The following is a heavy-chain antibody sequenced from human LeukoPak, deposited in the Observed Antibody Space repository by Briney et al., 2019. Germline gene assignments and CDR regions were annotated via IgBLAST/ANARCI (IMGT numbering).Heavy chain of an antibody. CDR2: MNPNSGNT. V-gene: IGHV1-8*01. CDR3: ARGPYSSGWYSDY. CDR1: GYTFTSYD. D-gene: IGHD6-19*01. J-gene: IGHJ4*02. Sequence: ASVKVSCKASGYTFTSYDINWVRQATGQGLEWMGWMNPNSGNTGYAQKFQGRVTMTRNTSISTAYMELSSLRSEDTAAYYCARGPYSSGWYSDYWGQGTLVTVSS.